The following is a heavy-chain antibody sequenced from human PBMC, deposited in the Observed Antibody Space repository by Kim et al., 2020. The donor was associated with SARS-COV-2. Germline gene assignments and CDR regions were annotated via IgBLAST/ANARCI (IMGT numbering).Heavy chain of an antibody. Sequence: GGSLRLSCAASGFAFSWHELAWVRQAPGKGLEWISYISQDSTTIKYADSVRGRFTISRDDAENSVYLHMTSLRAEDTALYYCAGAPQNAGSFFFDPWGQGTLVTVSS. V-gene: IGHV3-48*03. CDR3: AGAPQNAGSFFFDP. J-gene: IGHJ5*02. D-gene: IGHD1-1*01. CDR1: GFAFSWHE. CDR2: ISQDSTTI.